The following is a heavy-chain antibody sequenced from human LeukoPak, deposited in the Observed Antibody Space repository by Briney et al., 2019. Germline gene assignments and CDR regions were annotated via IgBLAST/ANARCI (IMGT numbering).Heavy chain of an antibody. CDR1: GFTFTNYN. Sequence: GGSLRLSCAASGFTFTNYNMNWVRQAPGKGLEWVSSISSSSTYIYYADSVKGRFTISRDNTMNSLYLQLNSLRVEDTAVYYFARDYEEVGFAYWGQGTLVTVSS. D-gene: IGHD3-16*01. J-gene: IGHJ4*02. CDR3: ARDYEEVGFAY. CDR2: ISSSSTYI. V-gene: IGHV3-21*01.